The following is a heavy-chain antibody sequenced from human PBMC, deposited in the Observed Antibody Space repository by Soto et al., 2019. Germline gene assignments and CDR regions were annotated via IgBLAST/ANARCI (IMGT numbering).Heavy chain of an antibody. CDR3: ARVRMGQQLVGFDY. Sequence: VASVKVSCKASGYTFTSYVISWVRQAPGQGLEWMGWISAYNGNTNYAQKLQGRVTMTTDTSTSTAYMELRSLRSDDTAVYYCARVRMGQQLVGFDYWGQGTLVTVSS. D-gene: IGHD6-13*01. V-gene: IGHV1-18*01. CDR2: ISAYNGNT. CDR1: GYTFTSYV. J-gene: IGHJ4*02.